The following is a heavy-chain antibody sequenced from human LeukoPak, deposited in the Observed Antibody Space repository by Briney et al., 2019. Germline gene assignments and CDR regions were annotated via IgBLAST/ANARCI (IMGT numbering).Heavy chain of an antibody. CDR2: ISSSSSYI. Sequence: GGSLRLSCAASGFTFSSYSMNWVRQAPGKGLEWVSSISSSSSYIYYADSVKGRFTISRDNAKNSLCLQMNSLRAEDTAVYYCARGFTVTPDYWGQGTLVTVSS. V-gene: IGHV3-21*01. D-gene: IGHD4-17*01. CDR3: ARGFTVTPDY. J-gene: IGHJ4*02. CDR1: GFTFSSYS.